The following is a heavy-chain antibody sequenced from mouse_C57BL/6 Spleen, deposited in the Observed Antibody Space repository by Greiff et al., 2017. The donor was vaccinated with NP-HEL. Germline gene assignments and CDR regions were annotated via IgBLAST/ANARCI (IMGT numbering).Heavy chain of an antibody. Sequence: VQLQQPGAELVRPGSSVKLSCKASGYTFTSYWMPWVKQRPIQGLEWIGNIDPSDSETHYNQKFKDKATLTVDKSSSTAYMQLSSLTSEDSAVYYCARWYDYDKEAWFAYWGQGTLVTVSA. CDR3: ARWYDYDKEAWFAY. D-gene: IGHD2-4*01. V-gene: IGHV1-52*01. CDR1: GYTFTSYW. CDR2: IDPSDSET. J-gene: IGHJ3*01.